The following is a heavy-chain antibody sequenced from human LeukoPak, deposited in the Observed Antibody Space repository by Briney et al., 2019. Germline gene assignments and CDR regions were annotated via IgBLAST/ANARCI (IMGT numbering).Heavy chain of an antibody. CDR1: GYTLTELS. V-gene: IGHV1-24*01. J-gene: IGHJ5*02. CDR2: FDPEDGET. Sequence: ASVKVSCKVSGYTLTELSMHWVRQAPGKGLEWMGGFDPEDGETIYAQKFQGRVTMTEDTSTDTAYMELSSLRSEDTAVYYCATSFRATVTQWSDPWGQGTLVTVSS. CDR3: ATSFRATVTQWSDP. D-gene: IGHD4-11*01.